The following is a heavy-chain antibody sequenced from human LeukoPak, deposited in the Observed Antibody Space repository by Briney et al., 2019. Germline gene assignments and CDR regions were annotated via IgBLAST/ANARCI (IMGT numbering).Heavy chain of an antibody. V-gene: IGHV4-4*07. CDR2: VDIRGRT. D-gene: IGHD4-17*01. J-gene: IGHJ4*02. Sequence: PSETLSLTCNVSGASVTSYYWSWIRQPAGKRLEWLGRVDIRGRTNYNPSLKSRVSISLDTSQNLFSLKLTSVTAADTAVYFCAGASGLTETTFDFRVWGQGALVTVSS. CDR1: GASVTSYY. CDR3: AGASGLTETTFDFRV.